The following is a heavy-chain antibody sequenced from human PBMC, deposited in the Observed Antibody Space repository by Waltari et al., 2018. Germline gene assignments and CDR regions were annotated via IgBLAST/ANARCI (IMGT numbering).Heavy chain of an antibody. CDR2: LVVSGEGI. CDR1: GYAFGISA. J-gene: IGHJ3*01. CDR3: AKDMVCNNGVWDAFDV. Sequence: EVHMLETGGGWVQPGGSLRLSCEASGYAFGISAIRWVRQAPGEGPEWVSGLVVSGEGIYYADSGNGRFTISRDNSKNTLYLQMNSLRADDTAVYYCAKDMVCNNGVWDAFDVWGQGTEVTVSS. D-gene: IGHD2-8*01. V-gene: IGHV3-23*01.